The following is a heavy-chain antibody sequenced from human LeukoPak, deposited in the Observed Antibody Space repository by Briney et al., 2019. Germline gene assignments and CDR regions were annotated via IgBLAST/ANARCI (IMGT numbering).Heavy chain of an antibody. CDR2: IYPGDSDT. CDR3: ARPYSYDYGGADGAFDI. J-gene: IGHJ3*02. V-gene: IGHV5-51*01. CDR1: GYSFTSYW. Sequence: GESLKISCKGSGYSFTSYWIGWVRQMPGKGVEWMGIIYPGDSDTRYSPSFQGQVTISADKSISTAYLQWSSLKASDTAMYYCARPYSYDYGGADGAFDIWGQGTMVTVSS. D-gene: IGHD4/OR15-4a*01.